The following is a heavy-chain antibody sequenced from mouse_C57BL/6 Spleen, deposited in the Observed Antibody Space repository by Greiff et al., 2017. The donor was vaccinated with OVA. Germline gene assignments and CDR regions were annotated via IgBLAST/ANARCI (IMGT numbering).Heavy chain of an antibody. CDR2: ISSGSSTI. Sequence: EVQLQESGGGLVKPGGSLKLSCAASGFTFSDYGMHWVRQAPEQGLEWVAYISSGSSTIYYADTVKGRFTISRDNAKNTLFLQMTSLRSEDTAMYYCARAERYFDVWGTGTTVTVSS. V-gene: IGHV5-17*01. CDR1: GFTFSDYG. CDR3: ARAERYFDV. J-gene: IGHJ1*03.